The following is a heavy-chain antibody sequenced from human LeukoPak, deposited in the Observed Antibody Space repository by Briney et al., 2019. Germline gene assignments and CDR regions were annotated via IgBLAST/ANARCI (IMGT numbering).Heavy chain of an antibody. D-gene: IGHD1-26*01. CDR3: ARNPSGGRGDY. CDR2: IYYSGST. J-gene: IGHJ4*02. Sequence: SETLSLTCTVSGGSISSSSYYWGWIRQPPGKGLEWIGSIYYSGSTYYNPSLKSRVTISVDTSKNQFSLKLSSVTAADTAVYYCARNPSGGRGDYWGQGTLVTVSS. CDR1: GGSISSSSYY. V-gene: IGHV4-39*01.